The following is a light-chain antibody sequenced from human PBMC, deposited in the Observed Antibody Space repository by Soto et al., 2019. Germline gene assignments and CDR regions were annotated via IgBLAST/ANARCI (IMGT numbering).Light chain of an antibody. CDR1: QSVSSPC. CDR2: DAS. Sequence: EIVLTQSPATLSVSPGERATLSFRASQSVSSPCLAWYQQKPGQAPRLLIYDASNRATGIPARFSGSGSGTDFTLTISSLEPEDFAVYYCQQRSNWPPTWTFGQGTKVDI. J-gene: IGKJ1*01. V-gene: IGKV3-11*01. CDR3: QQRSNWPPTWT.